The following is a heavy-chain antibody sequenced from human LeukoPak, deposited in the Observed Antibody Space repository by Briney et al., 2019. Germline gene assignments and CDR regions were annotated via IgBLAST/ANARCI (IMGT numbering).Heavy chain of an antibody. CDR2: ISGSGSST. D-gene: IGHD3-10*01. Sequence: GGSLRLSCAASGFTFARYGMSWVRQAPGKGLEWVSAISGSGSSTYSADSVKGRFTISRDNTKNTLYLQMNSLKTEDTAVYYCTTSSVGSGTKSYWGQGTLVTVFS. V-gene: IGHV3-23*01. J-gene: IGHJ4*02. CDR1: GFTFARYG. CDR3: TTSSVGSGTKSY.